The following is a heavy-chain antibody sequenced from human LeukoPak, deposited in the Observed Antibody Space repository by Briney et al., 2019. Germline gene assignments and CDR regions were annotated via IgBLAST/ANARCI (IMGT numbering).Heavy chain of an antibody. J-gene: IGHJ4*02. D-gene: IGHD3-16*01. V-gene: IGHV4-34*01. Sequence: PSETLSLTCAVYGGSFSGYYWSWIRQPPGKGLEWIGEINHSGSTNYNPSLKSRVTISVDTSKNQFSLKLSSVTAADTAVYYCARDPPRFWGSYGFDYWGQGTLVTVSS. CDR1: GGSFSGYY. CDR3: ARDPPRFWGSYGFDY. CDR2: INHSGST.